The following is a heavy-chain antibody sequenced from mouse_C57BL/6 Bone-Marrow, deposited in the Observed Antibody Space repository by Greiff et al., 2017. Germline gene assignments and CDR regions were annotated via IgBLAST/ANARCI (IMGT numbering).Heavy chain of an antibody. D-gene: IGHD1-1*01. CDR1: GYTFTSYW. V-gene: IGHV1-61*01. J-gene: IGHJ4*01. CDR3: ARRDYYGSSYAMDY. CDR2: IYPSDSET. Sequence: VQLQQPGAELVRPGSSVKLSCKASGYTFTSYWMDWVKQRPGQGLEWIGNIYPSDSETHYNQKFKDKATLTVDKSSSTAYMQLSSLTSEDSAVYYCARRDYYGSSYAMDYWGQGTSGTVSS.